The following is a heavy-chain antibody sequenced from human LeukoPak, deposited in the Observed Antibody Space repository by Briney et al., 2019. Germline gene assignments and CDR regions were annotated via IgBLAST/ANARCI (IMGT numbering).Heavy chain of an antibody. D-gene: IGHD2-15*01. CDR2: IITIFGTA. CDR1: GGTFSSYA. CDR3: ARVSIEYCSGGSCYFESFQH. J-gene: IGHJ1*01. V-gene: IGHV1-69*05. Sequence: GSSVKVSCKASGGTFSSYAISWVRQAPGQGLEWMGGIITIFGTANYAQKFQGRVTITTDESTSTAYMELSSLRSEGTAVYYCARVSIEYCSGGSCYFESFQHWGQGTLVTVSS.